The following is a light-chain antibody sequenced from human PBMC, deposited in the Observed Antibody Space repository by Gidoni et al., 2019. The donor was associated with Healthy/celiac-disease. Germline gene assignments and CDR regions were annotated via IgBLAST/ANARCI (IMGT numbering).Light chain of an antibody. CDR1: KLGDKY. V-gene: IGLV3-1*01. CDR3: QAWDSSTGL. J-gene: IGLJ1*01. CDR2: QNT. Sequence: SYELTQPPSVSVSPGQTASITCSGDKLGDKYACWYQQKPGQPPVLVIYQNTKRPSGIPERFTGSNSGNTATLTISGTQAMDEADYDCQAWDSSTGLFGTGTKVTV.